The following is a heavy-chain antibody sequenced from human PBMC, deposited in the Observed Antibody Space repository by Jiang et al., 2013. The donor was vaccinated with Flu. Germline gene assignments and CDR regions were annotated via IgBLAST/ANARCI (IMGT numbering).Heavy chain of an antibody. CDR2: VSPNTGVA. Sequence: SGAEVKKPGASVKVSCEASGYTFADFYIYWLRQAPGQGLEWMGWVSPNTGVANYAQRFQDRVTMTRDTSTNTVYMDLSSLKSDDTAVYYCAREGDESFDIWGQGTMVTVSS. CDR1: GYTFADFY. J-gene: IGHJ3*02. V-gene: IGHV1-2*02. D-gene: IGHD2-21*02. CDR3: AREGDESFDI.